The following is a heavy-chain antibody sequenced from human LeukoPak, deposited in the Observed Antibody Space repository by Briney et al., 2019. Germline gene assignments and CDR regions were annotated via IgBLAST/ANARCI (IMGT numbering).Heavy chain of an antibody. CDR2: INPNRGST. CDR3: AREASKTYSSSWNEPNDAFDI. J-gene: IGHJ3*02. CDR1: GYTFTSYY. D-gene: IGHD6-13*01. V-gene: IGHV1-46*01. Sequence: ASVKVSCKASGYTFTSYYMYWVRQAPGQGLEWMGIINPNRGSTSYAQKFQGRVTMTRDMSKSTVYMELSSLRSEDTAVYYCAREASKTYSSSWNEPNDAFDIWGQGTMVTVSS.